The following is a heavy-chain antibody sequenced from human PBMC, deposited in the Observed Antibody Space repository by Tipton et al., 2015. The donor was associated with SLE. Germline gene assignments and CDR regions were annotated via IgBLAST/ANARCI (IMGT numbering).Heavy chain of an antibody. CDR2: IDHYRIT. J-gene: IGHJ2*01. CDR1: GGSISSGGHY. V-gene: IGHV4-34*01. CDR3: ARLSGDFWNLRGWFFDL. Sequence: TLSLTCTVSGGSISSGGHYWSWIRQPPGKGLEWIGEIDHYRITNYNPSLKSRVTISVDTSKNQFSLNLSSVTAADTAVYYCARLSGDFWNLRGWFFDLWGRGTLVTVSS. D-gene: IGHD1-7*01.